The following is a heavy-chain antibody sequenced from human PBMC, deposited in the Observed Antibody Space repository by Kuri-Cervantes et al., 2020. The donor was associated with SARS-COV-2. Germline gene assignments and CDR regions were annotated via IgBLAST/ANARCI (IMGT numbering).Heavy chain of an antibody. J-gene: IGHJ6*02. CDR3: ARLGVAAAGSYYYYGMDV. CDR1: GFTFSNYG. V-gene: IGHV3-33*01. Sequence: GGSLRLSCAASGFTFSNYGMQWVRQAPGKGLEWVALIWYDGSKKYYAESVKGRFTISRDNSKNTLYLQMNSLRAEDTAVYYCARLGVAAAGSYYYYGMDVWGQGTTVTVSS. D-gene: IGHD6-13*01. CDR2: IWYDGSKK.